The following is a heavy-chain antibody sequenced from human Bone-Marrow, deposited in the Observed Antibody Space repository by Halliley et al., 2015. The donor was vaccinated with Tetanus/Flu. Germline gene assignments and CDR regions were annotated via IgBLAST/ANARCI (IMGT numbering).Heavy chain of an antibody. D-gene: IGHD3-3*01. Sequence: INPSAGSPNYAQKFQGRVTMSADTSTSTVYMEVSSLRSDDTAVYYCVRDQITPFEVTDHDAFDVWGQGTMVTVAS. CDR3: VRDQITPFEVTDHDAFDV. J-gene: IGHJ3*01. CDR2: INPSAGSP. V-gene: IGHV1-46*01.